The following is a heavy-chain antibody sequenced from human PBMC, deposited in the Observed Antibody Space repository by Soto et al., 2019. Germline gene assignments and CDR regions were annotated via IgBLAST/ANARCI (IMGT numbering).Heavy chain of an antibody. Sequence: VQLVESGGGVFQPGGSLRLSCAASGFTFSSYWIHWVRQVPGTGLVWVSRIKGDGISTNYADSVKGRFTISRDNAKNTVYLQMNSLRGEDTAVYYGARGGYGALYFDLWGRGTLVTVS. CDR1: GFTFSSYW. V-gene: IGHV3-74*01. CDR3: ARGGYGALYFDL. CDR2: IKGDGIST. D-gene: IGHD5-18*01. J-gene: IGHJ2*01.